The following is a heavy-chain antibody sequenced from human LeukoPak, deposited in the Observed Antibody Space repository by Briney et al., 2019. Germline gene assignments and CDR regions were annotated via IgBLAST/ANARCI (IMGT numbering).Heavy chain of an antibody. CDR1: GFTFSSYW. CDR2: IYTTGGA. Sequence: GGSLRLSCAASGFTFSSYWMSWVRQAPGKGLEWVSIIYTTGGAYHAESVKGRFTAFRDSSKNTIYLQMNNVRVEDTGVYYCARRHDYWGQGAQVTVSS. J-gene: IGHJ4*01. CDR3: ARRHDY. V-gene: IGHV3-53*01.